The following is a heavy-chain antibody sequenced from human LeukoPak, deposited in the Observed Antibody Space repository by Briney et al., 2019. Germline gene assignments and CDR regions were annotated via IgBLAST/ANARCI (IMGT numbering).Heavy chain of an antibody. CDR3: ARSLAGYALRPLDQ. D-gene: IGHD3-16*01. CDR2: LNPKSGAT. J-gene: IGHJ4*02. CDR1: PYTFTGYF. Sequence: EASVKVSCQASPYTFTGYFINWVHQAPGQGLEWMGWLNPKSGATNYAQNFQGTVTLTRDTSISTAYMELSSLRHDDTAVYYCARSLAGYALRPLDQWGQGTLVTVSS. V-gene: IGHV1-2*03.